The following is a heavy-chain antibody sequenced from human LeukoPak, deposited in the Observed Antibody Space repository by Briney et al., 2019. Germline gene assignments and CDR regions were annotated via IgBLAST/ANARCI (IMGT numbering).Heavy chain of an antibody. CDR1: GGSISSYY. CDR2: IYTSGST. J-gene: IGHJ4*02. V-gene: IGHV4-4*09. D-gene: IGHD3-22*01. CDR3: ARFYDSSGYYYWGGFDY. Sequence: SETLSLTCTVSGGSISSYYWSWIRQPPGKGLEWIGYIYTSGSTNYNPSLKSRVTISVDTSKNQFSLKLSSVTAADTAVYYCARFYDSSGYYYWGGFDYWGQGTLVTVSS.